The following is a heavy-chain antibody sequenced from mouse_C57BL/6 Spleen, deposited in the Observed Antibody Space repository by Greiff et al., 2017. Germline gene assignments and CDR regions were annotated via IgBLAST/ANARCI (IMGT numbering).Heavy chain of an antibody. CDR3: ARRGTTVVAPGV. J-gene: IGHJ1*03. Sequence: QVQLQQPGAELVRPGSSVKLSCKASGYTFTSYWMDWVKQRPGQGLEWIGNIYPSDSETHYNQKFKDKATLTVDKSSSTAYMQLSSLTSEDSAVYYCARRGTTVVAPGVCGTGTTVTVSS. D-gene: IGHD1-1*01. V-gene: IGHV1-61*01. CDR2: IYPSDSET. CDR1: GYTFTSYW.